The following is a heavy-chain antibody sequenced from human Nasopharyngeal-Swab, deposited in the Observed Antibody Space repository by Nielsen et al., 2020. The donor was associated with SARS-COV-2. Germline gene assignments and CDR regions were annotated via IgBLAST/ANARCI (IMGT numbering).Heavy chain of an antibody. CDR3: VRADISGYFDY. CDR2: SRNEAHSFTT. V-gene: IGHV3-72*01. Sequence: GEARMIGCEACGFVLCEHYMDWVRQAPGKGLEWVGRSRNEAHSFTTEYAASVKGRFTISRDDSENSLYLQMNSLKIEDTAVYYCVRADISGYFDYWGQGTLVTVSS. D-gene: IGHD3-22*01. J-gene: IGHJ4*02. CDR1: GFVLCEHY.